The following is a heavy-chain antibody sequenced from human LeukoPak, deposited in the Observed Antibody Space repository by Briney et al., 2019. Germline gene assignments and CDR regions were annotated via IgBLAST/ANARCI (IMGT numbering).Heavy chain of an antibody. CDR2: IYYSGST. CDR3: ARGTYYDSSGYYYGFDY. J-gene: IGHJ4*02. Sequence: SETLSLTCTVSGSISSYYWSWIRQHPGKGLEWIGYIYYSGSTYYNPSLKSRVTISVDTSKNQFSLKLSSVTAADTAVYYCARGTYYDSSGYYYGFDYWGQGTLVTVSS. V-gene: IGHV4-59*06. CDR1: GSISSYY. D-gene: IGHD3-22*01.